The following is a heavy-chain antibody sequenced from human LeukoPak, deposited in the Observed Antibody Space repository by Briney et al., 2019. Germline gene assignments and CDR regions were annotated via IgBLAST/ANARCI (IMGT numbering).Heavy chain of an antibody. CDR1: GGSISSYY. CDR3: ARRKDTAIIFDY. J-gene: IGHJ4*02. V-gene: IGHV4-59*08. Sequence: SETLSLTCTVSGGSISSYYWSWIRQPPGKGLEWIGYIYYSGSTNYNPSLKSRVTISVDTSKNQFSLELSSVTAADTAVYYCARRKDTAIIFDYWGQGTLVTVSS. CDR2: IYYSGST. D-gene: IGHD5-18*01.